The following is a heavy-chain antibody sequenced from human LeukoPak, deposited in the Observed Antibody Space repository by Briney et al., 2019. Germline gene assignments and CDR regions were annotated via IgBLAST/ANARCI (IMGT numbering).Heavy chain of an antibody. Sequence: SETLSRTCAVYGGSFSGNYWSWIRQPPGKGLEWIGSIYYSGSTYYNPSLKSRVTISVDTSKNQFSLKLSSVTAADTAVYYCASLRIAAEIDYWGQGTLVTVSS. D-gene: IGHD6-13*01. V-gene: IGHV4-34*01. CDR3: ASLRIAAEIDY. CDR1: GGSFSGNY. CDR2: IYYSGST. J-gene: IGHJ4*02.